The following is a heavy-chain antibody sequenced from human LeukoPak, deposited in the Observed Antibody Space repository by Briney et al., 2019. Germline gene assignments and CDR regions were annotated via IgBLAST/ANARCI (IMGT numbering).Heavy chain of an antibody. V-gene: IGHV4-34*01. CDR1: GGSFSGYY. D-gene: IGHD6-19*01. CDR2: INHSGST. J-gene: IGHJ4*02. CDR3: ASTSSGWSSN. Sequence: SETLSLTCAVYGGSFSGYYWSWIRQPPGKGLEWIGEINHSGSTNYNPSLKSRVTISVDTSKNQFSLKLSSVTAADTAVYYCASTSSGWSSNWGQGTLVTVSS.